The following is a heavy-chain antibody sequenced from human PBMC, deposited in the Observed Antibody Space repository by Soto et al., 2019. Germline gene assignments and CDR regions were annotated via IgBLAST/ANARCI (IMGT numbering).Heavy chain of an antibody. D-gene: IGHD6-13*01. CDR3: ARRAAAGSSYYYYYGMDV. V-gene: IGHV4-39*01. Sequence: SETLSLTCTVSGGSISSSSYYWGWIRQPPGKGLEWIGSIYYSGSTYYNPSLKSRVTISVDTSKNQFSLKLSSVTAADTAVYYCARRAAAGSSYYYYYGMDVWGQGTTVS. CDR1: GGSISSSSYY. CDR2: IYYSGST. J-gene: IGHJ6*02.